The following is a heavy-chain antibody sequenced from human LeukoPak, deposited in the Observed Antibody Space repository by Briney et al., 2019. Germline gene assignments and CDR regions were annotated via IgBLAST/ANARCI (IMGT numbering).Heavy chain of an antibody. Sequence: GGSLRLSCAASGFTVSSNFMSWVRQAPGKGLVWVSRINSDGSSTSYADSVKGRFTISRDNAKNTLYLQMNSLRAEDTAVYYCARGGHYYGSGSPEGYYYGMDVWGQGTTVTVSS. CDR1: GFTVSSNF. D-gene: IGHD3-10*01. CDR3: ARGGHYYGSGSPEGYYYGMDV. V-gene: IGHV3-74*01. J-gene: IGHJ6*02. CDR2: INSDGSST.